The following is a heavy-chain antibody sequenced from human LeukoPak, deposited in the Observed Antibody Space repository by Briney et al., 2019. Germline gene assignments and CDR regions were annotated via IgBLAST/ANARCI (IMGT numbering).Heavy chain of an antibody. CDR3: AAGATGFDY. CDR1: GDSVSSNSAA. D-gene: IGHD5-12*01. J-gene: IGHJ4*02. CDR2: TYYRSKWYN. V-gene: IGHV6-1*01. Sequence: SQTLSLTCAVSGDSVSSNSAAWNRIRQSPSTGLEWLGRTYYRSKWYNDYAVSVKSRITINPDTSRNQFSLQLNSVTPEDTGVYYCAAGATGFDYWGQGTLVTVSS.